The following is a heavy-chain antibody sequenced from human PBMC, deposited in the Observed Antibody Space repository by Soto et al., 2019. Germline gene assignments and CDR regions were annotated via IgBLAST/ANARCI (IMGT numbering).Heavy chain of an antibody. J-gene: IGHJ4*02. V-gene: IGHV3-23*01. CDR3: AKDRVGGVIPPILDY. CDR1: GFTFSSYA. CDR2: ISGSGGST. D-gene: IGHD3-10*01. Sequence: EVQLLESGGGLVQPGGSLRLSCAASGFTFSSYAMSWVRQAPGKGLEWVSAISGSGGSTYYADSVKGRFTISRDNSKNTLHLQMNSLRAEDTAVYYCAKDRVGGVIPPILDYWGQGTLVTVSS.